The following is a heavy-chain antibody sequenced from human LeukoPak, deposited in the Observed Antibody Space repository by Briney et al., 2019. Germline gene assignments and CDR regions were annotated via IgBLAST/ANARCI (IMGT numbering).Heavy chain of an antibody. J-gene: IGHJ5*02. CDR2: INGDLTNT. V-gene: IGHV3-74*03. CDR3: ARAMPHDNWFNP. Sequence: GRSLRLSCAASGFTFTDYWMHWVRQVAGKGLVWVSRINGDLTNTTYADSVKGRFTISRDNAKNTLYLQMNSLRAEDTAVYYCARAMPHDNWFNPWGQGSLVTVSS. D-gene: IGHD2-2*01. CDR1: GFTFTDYW.